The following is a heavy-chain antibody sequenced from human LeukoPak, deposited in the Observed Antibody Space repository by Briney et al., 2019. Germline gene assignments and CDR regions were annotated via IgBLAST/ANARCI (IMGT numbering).Heavy chain of an antibody. CDR3: ARSVDSSRNDAFDI. D-gene: IGHD3-22*01. Sequence: PSGTLSLTCAVSGGSITDKNWWSWVRQPPGKGLEWIGEIYHTGSTNFNPSLKSRVTISVDKSKNQFSLKLSSVTAADTAVYYCARSVDSSRNDAFDIWGQGTMVTVSS. CDR2: IYHTGST. CDR1: GGSITDKNW. V-gene: IGHV4-4*02. J-gene: IGHJ3*02.